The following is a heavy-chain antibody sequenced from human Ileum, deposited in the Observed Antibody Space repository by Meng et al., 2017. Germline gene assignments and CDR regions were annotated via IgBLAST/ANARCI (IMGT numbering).Heavy chain of an antibody. CDR1: GGSFSANY. J-gene: IGHJ4*02. CDR3: ASARYDN. V-gene: IGHV4-34*01. Sequence: QVQLQQWGAGLGKPSETLSLTCVVYGGSFSANYWTWIRQPPGKGLEWIGEINHNGNTNYKPSLKSRVTISVDTSKKQFSLRLTSVTAADTAVYYCASARYDNWGQGTLVTVSS. CDR2: INHNGNT.